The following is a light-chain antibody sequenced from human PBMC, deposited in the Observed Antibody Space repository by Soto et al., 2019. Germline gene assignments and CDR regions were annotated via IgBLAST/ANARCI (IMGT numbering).Light chain of an antibody. J-gene: IGKJ5*01. CDR3: QQANSFPIT. Sequence: IQMTQSPSSLCASVGDRGTITCRASQSIRSYLNWYQQKPGKAPKLLXYAASSLESGVPSRFRASGSGTDFTLTISSLQPEDFATYFCQQANSFPITFGQGTRLEIK. CDR1: QSIRSY. CDR2: AAS. V-gene: IGKV1-39*01.